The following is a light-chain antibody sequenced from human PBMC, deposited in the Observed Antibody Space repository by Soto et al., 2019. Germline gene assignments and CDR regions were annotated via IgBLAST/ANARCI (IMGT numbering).Light chain of an antibody. Sequence: IVLTQSPGTLSLSPGERATLSCRASQSVTTQLAWYQQKPGQAPRLIIHGASSRATGVRDRITGSGSGTDFTLSISRLEPEDFAVYYCQQYGGSTRTFGQGTKVEIK. J-gene: IGKJ1*01. CDR3: QQYGGSTRT. V-gene: IGKV3-20*01. CDR1: QSVTTQ. CDR2: GAS.